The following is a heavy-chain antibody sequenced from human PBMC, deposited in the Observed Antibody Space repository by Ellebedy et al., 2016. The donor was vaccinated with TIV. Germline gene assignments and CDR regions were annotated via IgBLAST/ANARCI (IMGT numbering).Heavy chain of an antibody. CDR3: ARDDSSGYISLDY. CDR1: GFTFSNHN. D-gene: IGHD3-22*01. V-gene: IGHV3-48*04. Sequence: GESLKISCAGSGFTFSNHNMNWVRQAPGKGLEWVSSVSGSRNTKYYADSVKGRFTISRDNAKNSLYLQMNSLRAEDTAVYYCARDDSSGYISLDYWGQGTLVTVSS. CDR2: VSGSRNTK. J-gene: IGHJ4*02.